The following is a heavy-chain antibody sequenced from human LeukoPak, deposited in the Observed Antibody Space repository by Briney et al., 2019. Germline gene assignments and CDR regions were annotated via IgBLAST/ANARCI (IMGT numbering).Heavy chain of an antibody. D-gene: IGHD5-12*01. CDR2: ISGHQGNT. Sequence: SVKVSCKASGYTFTNYGITWVRQAPGQGLEWMGWISGHQGNTKYAQNFQGRVTMTIDTSTSTAYMDLRSLRSDDTAIYFCARSDLATITAGPFEYWGQGTLVAVSS. V-gene: IGHV1-18*01. CDR3: ARSDLATITAGPFEY. CDR1: GYTFTNYG. J-gene: IGHJ4*02.